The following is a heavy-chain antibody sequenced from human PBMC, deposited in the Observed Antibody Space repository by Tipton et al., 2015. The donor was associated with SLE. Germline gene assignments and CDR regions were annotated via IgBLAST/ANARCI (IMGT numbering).Heavy chain of an antibody. V-gene: IGHV4-31*03. D-gene: IGHD3-16*01. J-gene: IGHJ4*02. CDR2: IYYSGST. CDR3: ARDVMGDGLD. Sequence: TLSLTCTVSGGSISSGDYYWSWIRQHPGRGLEWIGYIYYSGSTYYNPSLKSRVTISVDTSKNQFSLKLSSVTAADTAVYYCARDVMGDGLDWGQGTLVTVSS. CDR1: GGSISSGDYY.